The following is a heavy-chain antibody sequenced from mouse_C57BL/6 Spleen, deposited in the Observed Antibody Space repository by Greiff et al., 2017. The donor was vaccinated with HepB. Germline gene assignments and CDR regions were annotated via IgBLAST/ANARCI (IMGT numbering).Heavy chain of an antibody. J-gene: IGHJ2*01. CDR2: ISNGGGST. V-gene: IGHV5-12*01. CDR1: GFTFSDYY. Sequence: EVMLVESGGGLVQPGGSLKLSCAASGFTFSDYYMYWVRQTPEKRLEWVAYISNGGGSTYYPDTVKGRFTISRDNAKNTLYLQMSRLKSEDTAMYYCARGNDGYYFDYWGQGTTLTVSS. CDR3: ARGNDGYYFDY. D-gene: IGHD2-3*01.